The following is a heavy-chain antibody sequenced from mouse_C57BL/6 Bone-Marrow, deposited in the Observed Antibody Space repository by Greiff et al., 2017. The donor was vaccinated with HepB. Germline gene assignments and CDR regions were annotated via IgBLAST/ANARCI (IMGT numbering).Heavy chain of an antibody. CDR1: GYTFTSYW. D-gene: IGHD1-1*01. J-gene: IGHJ1*03. Sequence: QVQLQQPGAELVKPGASVKLSCKASGYTFTSYWMQWVKQRPGQGLEWIGEIDPSDSYTNYNQKFKGKATLTVDTASSTAYMQLSSLTSEDSAVYYCARALITTVPHWYFDVWGTGTTVTVSS. CDR2: IDPSDSYT. V-gene: IGHV1-50*01. CDR3: ARALITTVPHWYFDV.